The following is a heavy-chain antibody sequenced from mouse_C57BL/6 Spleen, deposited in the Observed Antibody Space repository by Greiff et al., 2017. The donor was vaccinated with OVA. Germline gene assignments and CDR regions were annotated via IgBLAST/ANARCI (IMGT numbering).Heavy chain of an antibody. J-gene: IGHJ3*01. V-gene: IGHV1-82*01. CDR2: IYPVDGDT. CDR1: GYAFTSSW. D-gene: IGHD4-1*01. Sequence: VQLQQSGPELVKPGASVKISCKASGYAFTSSWMHWVKQRPGKGLEWIGRIYPVDGDTNYNGKFKGKATLTVDKSSSTAYMQLSSLTSEGSAVSVCSSQSRGLLTGSFAYWGQGTLVTVSA. CDR3: SSQSRGLLTGSFAY.